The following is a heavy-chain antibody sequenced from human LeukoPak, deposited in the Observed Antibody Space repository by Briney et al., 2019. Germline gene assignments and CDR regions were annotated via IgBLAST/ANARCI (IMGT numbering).Heavy chain of an antibody. V-gene: IGHV4-59*01. CDR1: GGSISSYY. CDR2: TYYSGST. CDR3: ARVKVPAASELQFYFDY. J-gene: IGHJ4*02. Sequence: SETLSLTCTVSGGSISSYYWSWIRQPPGKGLEWIGYTYYSGSTNYNPSLKSRVTISVDTSKNQFSLKLSSVTAADTAVYYCARVKVPAASELQFYFDYWGQGTLVTVSS. D-gene: IGHD2-2*01.